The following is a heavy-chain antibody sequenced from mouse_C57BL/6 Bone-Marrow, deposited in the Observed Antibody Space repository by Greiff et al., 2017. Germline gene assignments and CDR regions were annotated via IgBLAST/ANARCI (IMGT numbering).Heavy chain of an antibody. J-gene: IGHJ3*01. V-gene: IGHV1-76*01. Sequence: QVQLQQSGAELVRPGASVKLSCKASGYTFTDYYINWVKQRPGQGLEWIARIYPGSGNTYYNEKFKGKATLTAEKSSSTAYMQLSSLTSEDSAVYFCANRGYGSQTPYAMDYWGQGTLVTVSA. D-gene: IGHD1-1*01. CDR1: GYTFTDYY. CDR3: ANRGYGSQTPYAMDY. CDR2: IYPGSGNT.